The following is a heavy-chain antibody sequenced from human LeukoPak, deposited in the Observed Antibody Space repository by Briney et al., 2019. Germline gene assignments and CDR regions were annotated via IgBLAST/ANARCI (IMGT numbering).Heavy chain of an antibody. D-gene: IGHD3-10*01. Sequence: GGSLRLSCSACGFTVSTNYTGWVRQAPGKGLEWVSTIYGGGSTYYADSVEGRFTISRDTSKNTLYLQMNSLRAEDTAVYYCASWPGAWYGDDSWGRGTLVTVSS. CDR2: IYGGGST. V-gene: IGHV3-53*01. J-gene: IGHJ5*01. CDR3: ASWPGAWYGDDS. CDR1: GFTVSTNY.